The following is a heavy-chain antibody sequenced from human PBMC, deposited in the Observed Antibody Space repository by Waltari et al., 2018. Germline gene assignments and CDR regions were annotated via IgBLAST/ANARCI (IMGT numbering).Heavy chain of an antibody. CDR2: INPSGGRT. CDR3: ARGPRGLEWLLYTDWYFDL. CDR1: GYTFTSYY. J-gene: IGHJ2*01. D-gene: IGHD3-3*01. Sequence: QVQLVQSGAEVKKPGASVKVSCKASGYTFTSYYMHWVRQAPGQGLEWMGIINPSGGRTSDAQKFQGRVTMTRDTSTSTVYMELSSLRSEDTAVYYCARGPRGLEWLLYTDWYFDLWGRGTLVTVSS. V-gene: IGHV1-46*01.